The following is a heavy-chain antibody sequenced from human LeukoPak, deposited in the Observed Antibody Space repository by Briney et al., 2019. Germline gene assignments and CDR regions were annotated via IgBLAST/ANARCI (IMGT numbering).Heavy chain of an antibody. D-gene: IGHD6-19*01. CDR1: GFTVSSYS. V-gene: IGHV3-48*04. CDR2: ISSSSSTI. CDR3: ATGYSSGWYFYFQH. J-gene: IGHJ1*01. Sequence: GGSLRLSCAASGFTVSSYSMNWVRQAPGKGLEWVSYISSSSSTIYYADSVKGRFTISRDNAKSSLSLRMNSLSAEDTAVYYCATGYSSGWYFYFQHWGQGSLVSVSS.